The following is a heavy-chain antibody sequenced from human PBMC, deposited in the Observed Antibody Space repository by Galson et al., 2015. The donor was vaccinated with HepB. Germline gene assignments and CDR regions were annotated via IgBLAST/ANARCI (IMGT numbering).Heavy chain of an antibody. CDR3: AKHVLLWFGNSPVYLGFDY. CDR1: GFTFSSYA. D-gene: IGHD3-10*01. V-gene: IGHV3-23*01. J-gene: IGHJ4*02. CDR2: ISGSGGST. Sequence: SLRLSCAASGFTFSSYAMSWVRQAPGKGLEWVSAISGSGGSTYYADSVKGRFTISRDNSENTLYLQMNSLRAEDTAVYYCAKHVLLWFGNSPVYLGFDYWGQGTLVTVSS.